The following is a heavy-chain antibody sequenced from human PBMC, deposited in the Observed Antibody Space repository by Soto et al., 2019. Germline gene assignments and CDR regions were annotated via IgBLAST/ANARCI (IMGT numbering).Heavy chain of an antibody. CDR1: GGSISSGGYY. Sequence: QVQLQESGPGMVKPSQTLSLTCTVSGGSISSGGYYWSWIRQHPGKGLEWIGYIHYNGSTYDNPSSKRRVTRSVETYKNQFSLKLSSVPAADTAVYYCAGVPLCWRQGTLVTVSS. CDR3: AGVPLC. V-gene: IGHV4-31*03. CDR2: IHYNGST. J-gene: IGHJ4*02.